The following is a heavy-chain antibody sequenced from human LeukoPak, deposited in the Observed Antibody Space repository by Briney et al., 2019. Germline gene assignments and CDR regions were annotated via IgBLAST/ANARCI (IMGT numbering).Heavy chain of an antibody. CDR3: ARGKVPLTGYPYYFDY. V-gene: IGHV4-59*01. CDR2: IYYSGST. Sequence: PETLSLTCTVSGSSISSYYWSWIRQPPGKGLEWIGYIYYSGSTNYNPSLKSRVTISVDTSKNQFSLKLSSVTAADTAVYYCARGKVPLTGYPYYFDYWGQGTLVTVSS. CDR1: GSSISSYY. D-gene: IGHD3-9*01. J-gene: IGHJ4*02.